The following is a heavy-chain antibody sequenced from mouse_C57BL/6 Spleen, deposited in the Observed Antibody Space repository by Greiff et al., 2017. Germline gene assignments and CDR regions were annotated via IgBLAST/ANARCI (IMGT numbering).Heavy chain of an antibody. CDR1: GYTFTSYW. Sequence: QVQLQQPGAELVRPGSSVKLSCKASGYTFTSYWMDWVKQRPGQGLEWIGNIYPSDSETHYNQKFKDKATLTVDKSSSTAYMQLSSLTSEDSAVYYCARKGHYTTVVAYYCDYWGQGTTLTVSS. CDR3: ARKGHYTTVVAYYCDY. CDR2: IYPSDSET. V-gene: IGHV1-61*01. J-gene: IGHJ2*01. D-gene: IGHD1-1*01.